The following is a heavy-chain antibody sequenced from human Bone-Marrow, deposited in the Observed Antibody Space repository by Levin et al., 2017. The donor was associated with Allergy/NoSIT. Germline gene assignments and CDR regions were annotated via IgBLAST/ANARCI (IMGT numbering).Heavy chain of an antibody. V-gene: IGHV5-51*01. D-gene: IGHD1-1*01. CDR1: GYSFSTYW. CDR3: ATYKEEIEGFDY. Sequence: GESLKISCKGSGYSFSTYWIAWVRQLPGKGLEWMGSIYPDDSDTTYSPSFQGQVTMSADKSISTAYLQWSSLKAADTAMYYCATYKEEIEGFDYWGQGTLVTVSS. CDR2: IYPDDSDT. J-gene: IGHJ4*02.